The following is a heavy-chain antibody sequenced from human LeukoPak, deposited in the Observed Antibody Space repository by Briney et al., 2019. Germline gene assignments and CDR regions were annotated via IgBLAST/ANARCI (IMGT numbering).Heavy chain of an antibody. CDR3: ARQEDCSGGICYLGNAFDI. D-gene: IGHD2-15*01. V-gene: IGHV4-34*01. J-gene: IGHJ3*02. CDR2: INHSGST. CDR1: GGSFSGYY. Sequence: SETLSLTCAVYGGSFSGYYWSWIRQPPGKGLDWIGEINHSGSTNYNASLKSRVTISVDTSKNQFSLKLSSVTAADTAVYYCARQEDCSGGICYLGNAFDIWGQGTMVTVSS.